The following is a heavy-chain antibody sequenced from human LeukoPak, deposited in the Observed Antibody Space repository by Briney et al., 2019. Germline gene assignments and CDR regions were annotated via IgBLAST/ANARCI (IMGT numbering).Heavy chain of an antibody. CDR2: INRGGSRT. J-gene: IGHJ4*02. CDR1: GFTFSNHW. D-gene: IGHD5-18*01. CDR3: ARGGSDTAMAHDY. V-gene: IGHV3-74*01. Sequence: GGSLRLSCAASGFTFSNHWMHWVRQAPGKGLMWVSRINRGGSRTDYADSVKGRFTISRDDAKSTLYLQLNSLRAEDTAVYFCARGGSDTAMAHDYWGQGTLVTVSS.